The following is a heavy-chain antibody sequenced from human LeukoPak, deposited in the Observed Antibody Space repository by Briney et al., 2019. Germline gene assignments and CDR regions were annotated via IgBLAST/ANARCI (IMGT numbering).Heavy chain of an antibody. CDR1: GFTFSSYA. CDR3: ATCRCPEAAFQH. D-gene: IGHD6-19*01. Sequence: GRSLRLSCAASGFTFSSYAMHWVRQAPGKGLEWVAVISYDGSNKYYADSVKGRFTISRDNSKSTLYLQMNSLRAEDTAVYYCATCRCPEAAFQHWGQGTLVTVSP. CDR2: ISYDGSNK. J-gene: IGHJ1*01. V-gene: IGHV3-30*04.